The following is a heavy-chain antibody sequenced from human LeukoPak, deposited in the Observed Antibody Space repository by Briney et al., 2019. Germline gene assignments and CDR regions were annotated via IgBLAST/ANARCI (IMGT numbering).Heavy chain of an antibody. V-gene: IGHV3-30*02. J-gene: IGHJ4*02. CDR1: NTYG. D-gene: IGHD2-15*01. CDR3: AKDLAWSFDY. CDR2: ISSDASAK. Sequence: PGGSLRLSCVTSNTYGIHWVRQAPGKGLEWVAYISSDASAKQSEDSMKGRFTTSRDNAKNTLYLQMHSLTTDDTGVYYCAKDLAWSFDYWGQGTMVTVSS.